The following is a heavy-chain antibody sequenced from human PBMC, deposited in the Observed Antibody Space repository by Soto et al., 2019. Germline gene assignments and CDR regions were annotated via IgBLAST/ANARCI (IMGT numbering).Heavy chain of an antibody. Sequence: LGESLKISCKGSGYSFTSYWISWVRQMPGKGLEWMGRIDPSDSYTNYSPSFQGHVTISADKSISTTYLQWSSLKASDTAMYYCARPAYCGGDCYYYYGMDVWGQGTTVTVSS. J-gene: IGHJ6*02. CDR3: ARPAYCGGDCYYYYGMDV. D-gene: IGHD2-21*02. CDR2: IDPSDSYT. V-gene: IGHV5-10-1*01. CDR1: GYSFTSYW.